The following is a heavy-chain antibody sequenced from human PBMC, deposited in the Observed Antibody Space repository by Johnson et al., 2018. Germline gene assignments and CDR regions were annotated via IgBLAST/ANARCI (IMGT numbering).Heavy chain of an antibody. CDR2: IWYDGNNK. V-gene: IGHV3-33*01. CDR1: GFTFSNSG. D-gene: IGHD1-26*01. J-gene: IGHJ4*02. Sequence: QVQLVESGGGVVQPGRSLRLSCAASGFTFSNSGMHWVRQAPGKGLEWVAVIWYDGNNKYYADSVKGRFTISRDNSKNTLYLQINSLRAEETAVYYCASDLVGVFDYWGQGTLVTVSS. CDR3: ASDLVGVFDY.